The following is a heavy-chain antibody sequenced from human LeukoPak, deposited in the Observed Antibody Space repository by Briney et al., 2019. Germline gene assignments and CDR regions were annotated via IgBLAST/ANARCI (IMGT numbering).Heavy chain of an antibody. CDR2: IYYSGST. V-gene: IGHV4-39*07. CDR1: GGSISSSYYY. Sequence: SETLSLTCTVSGGSISSSYYYWGWIRQPPGKGLEWIGSIYYSGSTNYNPSLKSRVTISVDTSKNQFSLKLSSVTAADTAVYYCARSTPYDFWSGRGYYYYGMDVWGQGTTVTVSS. D-gene: IGHD3-3*01. CDR3: ARSTPYDFWSGRGYYYYGMDV. J-gene: IGHJ6*02.